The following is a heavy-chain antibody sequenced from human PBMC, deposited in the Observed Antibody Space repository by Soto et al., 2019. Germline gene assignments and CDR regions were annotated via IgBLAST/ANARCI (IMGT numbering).Heavy chain of an antibody. D-gene: IGHD1-26*01. CDR3: ASGNAWEVLLAH. Sequence: SETLSLTCTVSGASVNIGGYYWSWIRQLPGKGLEWIGYVYFSGSTYFNPSLESRLTMSLDTSQNQFSLKLRSVTAADTAVYHCASGNAWEVLLAHWSQGTLVTVSS. CDR1: GASVNIGGYY. V-gene: IGHV4-31*03. CDR2: VYFSGST. J-gene: IGHJ4*02.